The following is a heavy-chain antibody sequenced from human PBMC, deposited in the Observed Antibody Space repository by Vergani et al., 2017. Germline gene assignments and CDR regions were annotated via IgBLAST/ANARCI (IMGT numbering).Heavy chain of an antibody. CDR1: GGSFSGYY. D-gene: IGHD6-19*01. CDR2: INHSGST. CDR3: ARGRSYSSGWYGGDWFDP. J-gene: IGHJ5*02. Sequence: QVQLQQWGAGLLKTSETLSLTCAVYGGSFSGYYWRWIRQPPGKGLEWIGEINHSGSTIYNPSLNGRVTISVETSKNQFSLKLSSVTAADTAGYYCARGRSYSSGWYGGDWFDPWGQGTLVTVSS. V-gene: IGHV4-34*01.